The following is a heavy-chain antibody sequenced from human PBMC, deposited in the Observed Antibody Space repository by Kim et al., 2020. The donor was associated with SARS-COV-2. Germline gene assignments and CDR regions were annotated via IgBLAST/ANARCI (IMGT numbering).Heavy chain of an antibody. D-gene: IGHD3-22*01. V-gene: IGHV4-59*13. CDR3: ARDLNDYDRSGYYNYFDY. CDR2: IDYSGST. J-gene: IGHJ4*02. Sequence: SETLSLTCTVSGGSISSYYWNWIRQPPGKGLEWIGYIDYSGSTNYNPSLKSRVTISVDTSKNQFSLKLSSVTAADTAVYYCARDLNDYDRSGYYNYFDYWGQGTLVTVSS. CDR1: GGSISSYY.